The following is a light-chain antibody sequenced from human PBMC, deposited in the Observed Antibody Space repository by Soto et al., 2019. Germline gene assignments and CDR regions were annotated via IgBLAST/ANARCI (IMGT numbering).Light chain of an antibody. V-gene: IGKV3D-15*01. J-gene: IGKJ1*01. CDR3: HSYDKWPPGA. Sequence: EIVVTQFPATLSESPGERVTLSCRASQSVSTNLAWYQQRPGEAPRLLIFDASARAVDIPGRFSGSGSGTEFTLTISRLQPEDFAVYFCHSYDKWPPGAFGQGTKVDIK. CDR2: DAS. CDR1: QSVSTN.